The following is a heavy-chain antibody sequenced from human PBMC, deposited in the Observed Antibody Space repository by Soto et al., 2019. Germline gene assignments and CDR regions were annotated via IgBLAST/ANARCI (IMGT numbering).Heavy chain of an antibody. J-gene: IGHJ5*02. CDR2: IIPIFGTA. CDR3: ARDPYSSGWRAKNWFDP. Sequence: SLKVSCKASGDTFSSYAISWVRQAPGQGLEWMGGIIPIFGTANYAQKFQGRVTITADESTSTAYMELSSLRSEDTAVYYCARDPYSSGWRAKNWFDPWGQGTLVTVSS. CDR1: GDTFSSYA. D-gene: IGHD6-19*01. V-gene: IGHV1-69*13.